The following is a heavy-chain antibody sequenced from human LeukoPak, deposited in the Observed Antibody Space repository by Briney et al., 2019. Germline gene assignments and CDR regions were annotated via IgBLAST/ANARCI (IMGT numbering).Heavy chain of an antibody. CDR3: ARDRRRITMVRGVMDH. CDR2: ISYDGSNK. V-gene: IGHV3-30-3*01. D-gene: IGHD3-10*01. J-gene: IGHJ4*02. Sequence: PGGSLRLSCAASGFTFSSYAMHWVRQAPGKGLEWVAVISYDGSNKYYADSVKGRFTISRDNSKNTLYLQMNSLRAEDTAVYYCARDRRRITMVRGVMDHWGQGTLVTVSS. CDR1: GFTFSSYA.